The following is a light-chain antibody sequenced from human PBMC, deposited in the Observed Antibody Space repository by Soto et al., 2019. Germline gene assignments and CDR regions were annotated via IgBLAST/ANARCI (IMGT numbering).Light chain of an antibody. V-gene: IGKV3-15*01. CDR1: QSVRSN. CDR3: QQYNNWPPLT. CDR2: DAS. J-gene: IGKJ4*01. Sequence: EILMTQSPATLSVSPGERATVSCRASQSVRSNLAWYQQKPGQAPRLLIYDASTRATGIPARFSGSGSGTEFTLIISSLQSEDFAVYYCQQYNNWPPLTFGGGTKVEIK.